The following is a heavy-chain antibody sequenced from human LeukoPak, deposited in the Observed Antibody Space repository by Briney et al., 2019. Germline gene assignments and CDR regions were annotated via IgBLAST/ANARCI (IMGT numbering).Heavy chain of an antibody. CDR3: ARSLHSYDIRGGHCYGY. CDR1: GYTFTNIG. D-gene: IGHD3-3*01. J-gene: IGHJ4*02. Sequence: EASVKVSCKASGYTFTNIGISWVRQAPGQGLEWMGWISTHNDITDYAQKFHGRVTMTKDTSTATVYMELRSLTSDGTAVYFCARSLHSYDIRGGHCYGYWGQGTLVTVSS. CDR2: ISTHNDIT. V-gene: IGHV1-18*01.